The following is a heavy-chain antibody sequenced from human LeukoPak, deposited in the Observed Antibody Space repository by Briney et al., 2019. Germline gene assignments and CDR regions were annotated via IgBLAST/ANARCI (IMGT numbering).Heavy chain of an antibody. CDR3: ARRNYYDSSGYSNGLLGDY. D-gene: IGHD3-22*01. CDR1: GYTFTSYG. CDR2: ISAYNGNT. Sequence: ASVKVSCKASGYTFTSYGISWVRQAPGQGLEWIGWISAYNGNTNYAQKLQGRVTMTTDTSTSTAYMELRSLRSDDTAVYYCARRNYYDSSGYSNGLLGDYWGQGTLVTVSS. V-gene: IGHV1-18*01. J-gene: IGHJ4*02.